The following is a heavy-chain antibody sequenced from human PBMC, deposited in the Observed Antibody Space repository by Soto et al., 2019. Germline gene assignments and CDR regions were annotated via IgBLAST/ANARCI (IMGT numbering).Heavy chain of an antibody. CDR3: AKGDNLGPKTGYALDP. J-gene: IGHJ5*02. CDR1: GNSVSSNTAS. D-gene: IGHD5-12*01. CDR2: TYFRSKWYN. Sequence: SQTLSLTCAISGNSVSSNTASWDWIRPSQSRGLGWLGRTYFRSKWYNDYAVSVKSRIIINPDTSNNEFSLQLNSVTPEDTAVYFCAKGDNLGPKTGYALDPWGQGIMVTVSS. V-gene: IGHV6-1*01.